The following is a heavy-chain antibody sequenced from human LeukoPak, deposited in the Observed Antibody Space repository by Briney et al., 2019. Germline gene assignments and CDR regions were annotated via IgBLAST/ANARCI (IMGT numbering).Heavy chain of an antibody. CDR3: ARDRELQYYYDSSGYSRFDY. Sequence: ASVKVSCKASGYTFTSYYMHWVRQAPGQGLEWMGIINPSGGSTSYAQKFQGRVTMTRDTSTSTVYMELRSLRSDDTAVYYCARDRELQYYYDSSGYSRFDYWGQGTLVTVSS. CDR1: GYTFTSYY. D-gene: IGHD3-22*01. CDR2: INPSGGST. J-gene: IGHJ4*02. V-gene: IGHV1-46*01.